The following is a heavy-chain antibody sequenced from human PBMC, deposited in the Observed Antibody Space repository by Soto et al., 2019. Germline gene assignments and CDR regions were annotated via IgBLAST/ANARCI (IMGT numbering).Heavy chain of an antibody. CDR2: ISGSGRST. CDR1: GCPFSSDA. Sequence: LSLSRAASGCPFSSDAMTWLRQPPGQGLGWVSLISGSGRSTYYADSVTGRLTISRHNTRDTLYLQITSVRAEETAVYCCAKVHGSGSYNNFPDYWGQGTLVTVSS. CDR3: AKVHGSGSYNNFPDY. J-gene: IGHJ4*02. V-gene: IGHV3-23*01. D-gene: IGHD3-10*01.